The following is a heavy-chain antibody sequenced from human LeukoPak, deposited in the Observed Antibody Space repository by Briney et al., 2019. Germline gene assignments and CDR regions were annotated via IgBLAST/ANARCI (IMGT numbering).Heavy chain of an antibody. J-gene: IGHJ6*02. CDR3: AGQVGATGYYYYGMDV. CDR1: GFTFSGYW. V-gene: IGHV3-7*01. D-gene: IGHD1-26*01. CDR2: IKGDGREK. Sequence: GGSLGLSCVASGFTFSGYWMSWVRQAPGKGLEWVASIKGDGREKQYVDSVKGRFTTSRDNAKNSLYLQMNSLRAEDTAVYYCAGQVGATGYYYYGMDVWGQGTTVTVSS.